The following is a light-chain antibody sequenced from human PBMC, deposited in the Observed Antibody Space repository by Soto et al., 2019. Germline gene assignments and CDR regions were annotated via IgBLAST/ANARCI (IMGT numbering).Light chain of an antibody. CDR2: VNIDGTH. J-gene: IGLJ3*02. CDR1: SGHSNYD. V-gene: IGLV4-69*01. Sequence: QPVLTQSPSASASLGASVRLTCTLSSGHSNYDIAWHQQQPEKGPRFLMNVNIDGTHTKGDGIPDRFSGASSGAERYLTISSLQSEDEADYSCQTWDTGIRVFGGGTKLTVL. CDR3: QTWDTGIRV.